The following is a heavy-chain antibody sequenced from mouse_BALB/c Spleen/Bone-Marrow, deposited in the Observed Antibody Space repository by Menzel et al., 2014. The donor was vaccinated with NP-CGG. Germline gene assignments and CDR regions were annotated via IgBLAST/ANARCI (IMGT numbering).Heavy chain of an antibody. V-gene: IGHV1-54*01. Sequence: VQLQQSGAELVRPGTSVKVSCKASGYAFTNYLIEWVKQRPGQGLEWIGVINPGSGGTNYNEKFKGKATLTADKSSSTAYMQLSSLTSDDSAVYFCARRELGEFDYWGQGTTLPVSS. D-gene: IGHD4-1*01. CDR2: INPGSGGT. J-gene: IGHJ2*01. CDR3: ARRELGEFDY. CDR1: GYAFTNYL.